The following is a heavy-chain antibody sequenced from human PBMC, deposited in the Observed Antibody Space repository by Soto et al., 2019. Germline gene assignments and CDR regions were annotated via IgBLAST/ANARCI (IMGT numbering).Heavy chain of an antibody. CDR2: IDWDDDK. D-gene: IGHD6-19*01. Sequence: GSGPTLVNPTQTLPLTCTFSGFSLSTSGMCVSWIRQPPGKALEWLARIDWDDDKYYSTSLKTRLTISKDTSKNQVVLTMTNMDPVDTATYYCARHPYGYSSGWYEGWLDPWGQGTLVTVSS. V-gene: IGHV2-70*11. CDR3: ARHPYGYSSGWYEGWLDP. CDR1: GFSLSTSGMC. J-gene: IGHJ5*02.